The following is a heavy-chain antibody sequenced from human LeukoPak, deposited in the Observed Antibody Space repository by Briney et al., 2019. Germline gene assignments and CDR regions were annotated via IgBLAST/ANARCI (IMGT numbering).Heavy chain of an antibody. V-gene: IGHV3-53*01. CDR3: ARGYDFWSGYSFDY. CDR2: IYSGGST. CDR1: GFTVSSNY. D-gene: IGHD3-3*01. J-gene: IGHJ4*02. Sequence: GGSLRPSCAASGFTVSSNYMSWVRQAPGKGLEWVSVIYSGGSTYYADSVKGRSTISRDNSKNTLYLQMNSLRAEDTAVYYCARGYDFWSGYSFDYWGQGTLVTVSS.